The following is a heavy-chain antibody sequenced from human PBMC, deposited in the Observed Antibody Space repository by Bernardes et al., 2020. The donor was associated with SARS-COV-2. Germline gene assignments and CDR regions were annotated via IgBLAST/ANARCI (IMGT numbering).Heavy chain of an antibody. D-gene: IGHD2-21*02. CDR2: IYSSGSS. V-gene: IGHV4-39*01. CDR3: AGSSCGIDCYIGGLRSCDYGLDV. Sequence: WESLSLSCTVSGGSISSSNYYWGRKRQPTGLGLVWIGSIYSSGSSYYNSSLQRRISASEDSSKTQFSLMLNFVTAADTADYYCAGSSCGIDCYIGGLRSCDYGLDVWGQETTVTVSS. J-gene: IGHJ6*02. CDR1: GGSISSSNYY.